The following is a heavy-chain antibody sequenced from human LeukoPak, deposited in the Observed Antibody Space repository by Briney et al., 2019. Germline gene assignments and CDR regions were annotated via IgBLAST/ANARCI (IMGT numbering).Heavy chain of an antibody. J-gene: IGHJ3*02. CDR3: ASGRRELWVPDAFDI. CDR1: GGSFSGYY. Sequence: SETLSLTCAAYGGSFSGYYWSWIRQPPGKGLEWIGEINHSGGTNYYPSLKNRRTISVDTSKNQFSLKLSSVTATDTAVYYCASGRRELWVPDAFDIWGQGTMVTVSS. CDR2: INHSGGT. D-gene: IGHD5-18*01. V-gene: IGHV4-34*01.